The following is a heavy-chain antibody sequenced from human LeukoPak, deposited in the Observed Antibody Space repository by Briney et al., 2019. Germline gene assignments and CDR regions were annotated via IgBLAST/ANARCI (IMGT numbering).Heavy chain of an antibody. V-gene: IGHV3-33*01. CDR3: ARGATRYCSSTSCYYFDY. D-gene: IGHD2-2*01. Sequence: PGGSLRLSCAASRFTFSSYGMHWVRQAPGKGLEWVAVIWYDGSNKYYADSVKGRFTISRDNSKHTLYLQINSLRAEDTAVYYCARGATRYCSSTSCYYFDYWGQGTLVTVSS. CDR2: IWYDGSNK. CDR1: RFTFSSYG. J-gene: IGHJ4*02.